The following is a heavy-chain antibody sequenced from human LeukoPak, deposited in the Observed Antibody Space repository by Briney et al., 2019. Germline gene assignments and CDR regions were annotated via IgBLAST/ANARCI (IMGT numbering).Heavy chain of an antibody. CDR3: ARSQLLRFGELLDYYYYGMDV. V-gene: IGHV3-33*01. CDR2: IWYDGSNK. D-gene: IGHD3-10*01. CDR1: GFTFSSYG. J-gene: IGHJ6*02. Sequence: PGRSLRLSCAASGFTFSSYGMHWVRQAPGKGLDWVAVIWYDGSNKYYADSVKGRFTISRDNSNNTLYLQMNSLRAEDTGVYYCARSQLLRFGELLDYYYYGMDVWGQGTTVTVSS.